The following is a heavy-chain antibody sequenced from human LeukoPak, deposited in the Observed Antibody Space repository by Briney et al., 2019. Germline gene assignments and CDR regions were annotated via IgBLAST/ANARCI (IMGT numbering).Heavy chain of an antibody. J-gene: IGHJ6*02. CDR3: ARGDEMMVRGWDYHGMDV. Sequence: GGSLRLSCAASGFTFSYYGMHWVRQAPDKGLEWVAFLQKDGSDVHYADSVEGRFTISRDNSKNTLYLQMSSLRPEDTAVYYCARGDEMMVRGWDYHGMDVWGQGTTVTVSS. CDR2: LQKDGSDV. V-gene: IGHV3-30*02. D-gene: IGHD3-10*01. CDR1: GFTFSYYG.